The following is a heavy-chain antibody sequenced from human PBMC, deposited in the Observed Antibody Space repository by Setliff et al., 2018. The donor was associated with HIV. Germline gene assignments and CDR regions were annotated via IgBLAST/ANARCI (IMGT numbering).Heavy chain of an antibody. Sequence: GASVKVSCKASGFPFINYHITWVRQAPGQGLEWVSVTCKDGYIHYADSVKGRFTISRDNSKNMVYLQMNSLRVDDTAVYYCARDGVVTNLYYYYMDVWGKGTTVTV. CDR1: GFPFINYH. CDR2: TCKDGYI. D-gene: IGHD7-27*01. V-gene: IGHV3-53*01. CDR3: ARDGVVTNLYYYYMDV. J-gene: IGHJ6*03.